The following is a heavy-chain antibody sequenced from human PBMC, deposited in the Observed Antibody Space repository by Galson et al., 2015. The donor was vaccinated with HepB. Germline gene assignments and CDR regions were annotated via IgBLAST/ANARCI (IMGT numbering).Heavy chain of an antibody. V-gene: IGHV1-69*13. CDR3: ATGAGRQVNWFDP. CDR1: GDTFDSSS. D-gene: IGHD6-19*01. Sequence: SVKVSCKGSGDTFDSSSINWLRQAPGQGLQWMGRIVPIFGTPTYAQNFQDSVTITADDSTKTVYMELTSLRSDDTAVYYCATGAGRQVNWFDPWGQGTPVIVSS. J-gene: IGHJ5*02. CDR2: IVPIFGTP.